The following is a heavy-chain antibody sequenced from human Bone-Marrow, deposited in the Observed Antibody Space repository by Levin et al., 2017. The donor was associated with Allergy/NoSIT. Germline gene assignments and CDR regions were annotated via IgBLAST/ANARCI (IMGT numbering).Heavy chain of an antibody. CDR1: GFTFSSYT. V-gene: IGHV3-21*01. Sequence: GGSLRLSCAASGFTFSSYTMNWVRQAPGKGLEWVSSISSSSSYIYYADSVKGRFTISRDNAKNSLYLQMNSLRAEDTAVYYCARVRGGYCMDVWGQGTTVTVSS. CDR3: ARVRGGYCMDV. D-gene: IGHD2-15*01. J-gene: IGHJ6*02. CDR2: ISSSSSYI.